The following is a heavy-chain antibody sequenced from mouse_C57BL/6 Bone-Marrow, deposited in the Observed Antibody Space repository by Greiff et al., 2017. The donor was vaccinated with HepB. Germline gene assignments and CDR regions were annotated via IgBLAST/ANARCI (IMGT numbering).Heavy chain of an antibody. CDR3: ARVDYCSSSAWFAY. J-gene: IGHJ3*01. CDR1: GFTFSSYA. Sequence: EVKLVESGGGLVKPGGSLKLSCAASGFTFSSYAMYWVRQTPEKRLEWVATISDGGSYTYYPDNVKGRFTISRDNAKNNLYLQMSHLKSEDTAMYYCARVDYCSSSAWFAYWGQGTLVTVSA. CDR2: ISDGGSYT. D-gene: IGHD1-1*01. V-gene: IGHV5-4*03.